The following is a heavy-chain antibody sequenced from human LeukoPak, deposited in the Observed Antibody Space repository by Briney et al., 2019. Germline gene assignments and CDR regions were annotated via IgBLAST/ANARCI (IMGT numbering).Heavy chain of an antibody. CDR3: ARDSDFWSGYLNYYYYYGMDV. D-gene: IGHD3-3*01. CDR2: ISSSSSYI. Sequence: GGSLRLSCAASGFTFSSYSMNWVRQAPGKGLEWVSSISSSSSYIYYADSVKGRFTISRDKAKNSLYLQMNSLRAEDTAVYYCARDSDFWSGYLNYYYYYGMDVWGQGTTVTVSS. V-gene: IGHV3-21*01. J-gene: IGHJ6*02. CDR1: GFTFSSYS.